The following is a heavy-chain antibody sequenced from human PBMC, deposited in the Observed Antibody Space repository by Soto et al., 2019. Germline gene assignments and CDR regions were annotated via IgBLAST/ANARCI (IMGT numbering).Heavy chain of an antibody. V-gene: IGHV3-23*01. Sequence: ESGGGLVPPGGSLRLSCAASGFTFINYAMSWVRQAPGKGLEWVSTIGGGDGSTYYADSVKGRFTISRDNSNSALYLQMNSLRVGDTAIYYCAKGILVKPPGTRTFDIWGQGTMVIVSS. CDR2: IGGGDGST. CDR3: AKGILVKPPGTRTFDI. CDR1: GFTFINYA. J-gene: IGHJ3*02. D-gene: IGHD6-13*01.